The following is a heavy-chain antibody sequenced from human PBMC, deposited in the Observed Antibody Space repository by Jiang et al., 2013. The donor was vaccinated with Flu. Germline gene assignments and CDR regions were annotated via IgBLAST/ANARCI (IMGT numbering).Heavy chain of an antibody. D-gene: IGHD6-19*01. J-gene: IGHJ6*03. Sequence: YWVAWVRQMPGKGLEWMGIIYPGDSDTKYSPSFQGRVTISVDKSINTAYLQWSSLKASDTAMYYCARADLDSGWYRDHYYYYYYMDVWGKGTTVTVSS. V-gene: IGHV5-51*01. CDR2: IYPGDSDT. CDR3: ARADLDSGWYRDHYYYYYYMDV. CDR1: YW.